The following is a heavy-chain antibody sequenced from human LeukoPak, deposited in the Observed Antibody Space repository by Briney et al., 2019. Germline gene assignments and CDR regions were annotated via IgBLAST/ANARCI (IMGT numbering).Heavy chain of an antibody. D-gene: IGHD3-3*01. J-gene: IGHJ5*02. CDR1: GYTFTNYG. V-gene: IGHV1-18*01. Sequence: GASVKVSCKASGYTFTNYGISWVRQAPGQGLEWMGWISAHNGNTNYAQKLQGRVTMTTDTSTSTAYMELRSLRSDDTAVYYCARTTYNYDHDPWGQGTLVTVSS. CDR2: ISAHNGNT. CDR3: ARTTYNYDHDP.